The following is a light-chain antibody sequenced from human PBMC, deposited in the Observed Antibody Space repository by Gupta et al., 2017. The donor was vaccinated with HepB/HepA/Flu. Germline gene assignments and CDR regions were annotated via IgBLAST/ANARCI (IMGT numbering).Light chain of an antibody. V-gene: IGKV1-27*01. CDR2: VAS. CDR3: QKYNSAPRS. J-gene: IGKJ2*04. CDR1: QGISNY. Sequence: IQMTQTTSSLYASVGDRVTITCRASQGISNYLAWYQQKPGKVPKLLIYVASTLQSGVPSRFSGSGSGTDFTLTISSLQPEDVATYYCQKYNSAPRSFGQGTKLEIK.